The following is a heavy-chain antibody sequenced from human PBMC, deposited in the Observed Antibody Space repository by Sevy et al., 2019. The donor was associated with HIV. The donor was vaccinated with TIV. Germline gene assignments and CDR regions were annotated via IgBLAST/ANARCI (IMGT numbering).Heavy chain of an antibody. J-gene: IGHJ5*02. D-gene: IGHD2-21*01. CDR3: AKEDSNGVCYSS. V-gene: IGHV3-21*01. CDR2: ISPTNSYI. Sequence: GGSLRLSCAASGFTFSIYTLNWVRQAPGKGLEWVSSISPTNSYIYYADSVKGRFSISRDNAKNSLFLQMNSLRADETAIYYCAKEDSNGVCYSSWGQGTLVTVSS. CDR1: GFTFSIYT.